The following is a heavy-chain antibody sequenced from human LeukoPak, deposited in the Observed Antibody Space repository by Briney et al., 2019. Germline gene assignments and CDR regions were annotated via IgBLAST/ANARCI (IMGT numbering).Heavy chain of an antibody. CDR3: AKDPGASVSGFYMDV. Sequence: GGSLRLSCAASGFTFRNYVMHWVRQATGKGLEWVSFIWSDGNNRFYADSVKGRFTISRDNSKNVLYLQMDTLRAEDTALYYCAKDPGASVSGFYMDVWGKGTTVIVSS. CDR2: IWSDGNNR. D-gene: IGHD2-8*02. J-gene: IGHJ6*03. V-gene: IGHV3-30*02. CDR1: GFTFRNYV.